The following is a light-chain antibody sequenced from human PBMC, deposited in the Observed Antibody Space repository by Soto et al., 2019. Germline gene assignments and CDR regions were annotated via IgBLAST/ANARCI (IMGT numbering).Light chain of an antibody. Sequence: QSVLTQPPSVSAAPGQKVTISCSGSSSNIGGNSVSWYQQLPGTAPKLLIYDDNKRPSGIPDRFSGSKSGTSATLGITGFQTGDAADYYCGSWDSRLSAYVFGTGTKFT. V-gene: IGLV1-51*01. CDR3: GSWDSRLSAYV. CDR1: SSNIGGNS. CDR2: DDN. J-gene: IGLJ1*01.